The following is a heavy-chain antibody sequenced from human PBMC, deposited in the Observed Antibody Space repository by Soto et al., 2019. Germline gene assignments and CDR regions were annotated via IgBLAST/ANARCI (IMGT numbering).Heavy chain of an antibody. J-gene: IGHJ4*02. D-gene: IGHD3-3*01. CDR1: GFTFSDYY. Sequence: PGGSLRLSCAASGFTFSDYYMSWIRQAPGKGLEWVSYISSGGDTTYYADSVKGRFTISRDNAKNSLSLQMNSLRAEDTAVYYCAKVMGDFWSGYVDYWGQGTLVTVSS. CDR2: ISSGGDTT. V-gene: IGHV3-11*04. CDR3: AKVMGDFWSGYVDY.